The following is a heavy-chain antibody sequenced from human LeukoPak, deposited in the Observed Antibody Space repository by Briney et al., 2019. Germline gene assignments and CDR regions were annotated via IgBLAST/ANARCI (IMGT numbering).Heavy chain of an antibody. J-gene: IGHJ4*02. CDR3: ANPCSGGSCYPDY. V-gene: IGHV3-23*01. Sequence: SGGSLRLSCATSGFTFSSYAVSWVRQAPGKGLEWVSAISAGGTTTYYADSVKGRFTISRDDSRNTLYLDMDSLRVEDTAVYYCANPCSGGSCYPDYWGQGTLVTVAS. CDR2: ISAGGTTT. CDR1: GFTFSSYA. D-gene: IGHD2-15*01.